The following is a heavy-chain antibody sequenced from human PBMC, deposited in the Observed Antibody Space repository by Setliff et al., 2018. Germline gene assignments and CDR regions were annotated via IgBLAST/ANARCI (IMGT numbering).Heavy chain of an antibody. D-gene: IGHD2-15*01. J-gene: IGHJ4*02. CDR3: ARGRIGSTWTGDY. CDR2: INLHSGDT. Sequence: ASVKVSCKASGFTFTDHYMHWVRQAPGQGPEWMGWINLHSGDTNYAQKFQDRVTMTSDASITTAYMELSSLTSDDRAIYYCARGRIGSTWTGDYWGQGTLVTV. V-gene: IGHV1-2*02. CDR1: GFTFTDHY.